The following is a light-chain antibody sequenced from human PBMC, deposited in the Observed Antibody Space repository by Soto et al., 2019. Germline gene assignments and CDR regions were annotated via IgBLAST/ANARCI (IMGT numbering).Light chain of an antibody. CDR2: GAS. J-gene: IGKJ2*01. CDR3: QQYNSWPPYS. CDR1: QSVSSN. V-gene: IGKV3-15*01. Sequence: EVVMTQSPATVSVSPGERATLSCMASQSVSSNLAWYQQKPGQAPRLLIYGASTRATGTPARFSGSGSGTEFTLTISSLQSEDFAVYYCQQYNSWPPYSVGQGTKLEIK.